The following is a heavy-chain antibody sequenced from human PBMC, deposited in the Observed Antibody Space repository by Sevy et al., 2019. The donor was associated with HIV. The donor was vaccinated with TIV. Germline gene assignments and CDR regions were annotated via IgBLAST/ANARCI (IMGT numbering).Heavy chain of an antibody. V-gene: IGHV3-72*01. CDR3: ARVTAVADLYFDY. J-gene: IGHJ4*02. Sequence: GGSLRLSCATSGFTFSDYYMDWVRQAPGKGLGWVGRIRNKPNIYTTEYAASVKGRFNISRDDSKNSLYLQMNSLKTEDTAVYYCARVTAVADLYFDYWGQGTLVTVSS. D-gene: IGHD6-19*01. CDR2: IRNKPNIYTT. CDR1: GFTFSDYY.